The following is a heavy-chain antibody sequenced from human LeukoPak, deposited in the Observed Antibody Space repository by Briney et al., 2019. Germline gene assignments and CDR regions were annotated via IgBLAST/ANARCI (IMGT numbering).Heavy chain of an antibody. J-gene: IGHJ3*02. CDR1: GYTFTGYY. CDR3: ARAKGDVWGSYRRDAFDI. V-gene: IGHV1-2*02. D-gene: IGHD3-16*02. CDR2: INPNSGGT. Sequence: GASVKVSCKASGYTFTGYYMHWVRQAPGQGLEWMGWINPNSGGTNYAQKFQGRVTMTRDTSISTAYMELSRLRSDDTAVYYCARAKGDVWGSYRRDAFDIWGQGSMVTVSS.